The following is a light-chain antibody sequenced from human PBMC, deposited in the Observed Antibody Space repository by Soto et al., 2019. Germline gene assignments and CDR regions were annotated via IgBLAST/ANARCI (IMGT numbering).Light chain of an antibody. V-gene: IGKV3-11*01. CDR3: QQRFKWPLT. CDR1: QSVNSY. CDR2: DAS. J-gene: IGKJ5*01. Sequence: EIVLTQSPATLSVSPGERATLSCRASQSVNSYLGWYQQKPGQAPRLLIYDASNRAAGIPARFSGSGSGTDFTLTISSLEPEDFAVYYCQQRFKWPLTFGQGTRLEIK.